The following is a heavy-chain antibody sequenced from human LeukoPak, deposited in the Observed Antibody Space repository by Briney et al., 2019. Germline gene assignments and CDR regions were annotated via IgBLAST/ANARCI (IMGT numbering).Heavy chain of an antibody. Sequence: RRGSVKVSCKASGCTFTGYYMHWVGQAPGQGLEGMGWINTHSGVTNYAQKFQGRFIMTTDTSTSTVDMELRKLTSDDTAVYYCARGSPPRRNYDSRGYYSYYFDYWGQGTLVTVSS. D-gene: IGHD3-22*01. CDR2: INTHSGVT. CDR3: ARGSPPRRNYDSRGYYSYYFDY. CDR1: GCTFTGYY. V-gene: IGHV1-2*02. J-gene: IGHJ4*02.